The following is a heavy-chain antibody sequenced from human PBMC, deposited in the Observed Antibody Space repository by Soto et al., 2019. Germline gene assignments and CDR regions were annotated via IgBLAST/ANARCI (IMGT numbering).Heavy chain of an antibody. CDR1: GFTFTNYW. Sequence: EVQLVESGGGLVQPGGSLRLSCAASGFTFTNYWMHWVRQAPGKGLVWVSRINADGTRTTYAHSVKGRSTISRDNAQNTLYLQVNSVRVEDRAVYYCARVAVGSYGWFDPWGQGTLVTVSS. D-gene: IGHD1-26*01. V-gene: IGHV3-74*03. CDR2: INADGTRT. CDR3: ARVAVGSYGWFDP. J-gene: IGHJ5*02.